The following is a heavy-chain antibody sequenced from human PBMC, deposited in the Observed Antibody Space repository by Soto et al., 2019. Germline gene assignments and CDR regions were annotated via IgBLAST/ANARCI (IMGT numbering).Heavy chain of an antibody. CDR2: INHSGST. J-gene: IGHJ3*02. CDR3: ARSKGVEMATRGAFDI. CDR1: GGSFSGYY. D-gene: IGHD5-12*01. V-gene: IGHV4-34*01. Sequence: SETLSLTCAVYGGSFSGYYWSWIRQPPGKGLEWIGEINHSGSTNYNPSLKSRVTISVDTSKNQFSLKLSSVTAADTAVYYCARSKGVEMATRGAFDIWGQGTMVTVSS.